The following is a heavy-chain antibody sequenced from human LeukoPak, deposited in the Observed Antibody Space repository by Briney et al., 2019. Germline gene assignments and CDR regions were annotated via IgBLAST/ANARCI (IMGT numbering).Heavy chain of an antibody. V-gene: IGHV1-46*01. J-gene: IGHJ4*02. CDR2: INPSGGST. CDR3: ARDRPYYYDSSGYSFFDY. CDR1: GYTFTSYY. D-gene: IGHD3-22*01. Sequence: ASVKVSCKASGYTFTSYYMHWVRQAPGQGLEWMGIINPSGGSTSYEQKFQGRVTMTRDMSTSTVYMDLSSLRSEDTPVYYCARDRPYYYDSSGYSFFDYWGQGTLVTVSS.